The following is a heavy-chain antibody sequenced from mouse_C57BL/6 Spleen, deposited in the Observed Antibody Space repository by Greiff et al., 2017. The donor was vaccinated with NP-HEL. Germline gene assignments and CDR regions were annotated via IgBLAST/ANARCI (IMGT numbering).Heavy chain of an antibody. V-gene: IGHV5-6*01. D-gene: IGHD2-5*01. J-gene: IGHJ2*01. Sequence: EVQLVESGGDLVKPGGSLKLSCAASGFTFSSYGMSWVRQTPDKRLEWVATISSGGSYTYYPDSVKGRLTIARDNAKNTLYLQMSRLKSEDTAMYYCARHGWGYSNPYFDYWGQGTTLTVSS. CDR2: ISSGGSYT. CDR1: GFTFSSYG. CDR3: ARHGWGYSNPYFDY.